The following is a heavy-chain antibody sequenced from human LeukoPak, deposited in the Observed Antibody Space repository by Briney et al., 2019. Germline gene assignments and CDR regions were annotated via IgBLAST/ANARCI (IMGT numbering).Heavy chain of an antibody. CDR2: INTNTGNP. J-gene: IGHJ4*02. CDR3: AREPPLYYDSSGYPRGFGY. Sequence: GASVKVSCKASGYTFTSYAMNWVRQAPGQGLEWMGWINTNTGNPTYAQGFTGRFVFSLDTSVSTAYLQISSLKAEDTAVYYCAREPPLYYDSSGYPRGFGYWGQGTLVTVSS. V-gene: IGHV7-4-1*02. D-gene: IGHD3-22*01. CDR1: GYTFTSYA.